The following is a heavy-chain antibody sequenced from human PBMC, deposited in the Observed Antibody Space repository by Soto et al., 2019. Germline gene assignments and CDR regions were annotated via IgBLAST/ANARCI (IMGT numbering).Heavy chain of an antibody. V-gene: IGHV1-18*04. CDR1: GYTFSDYG. D-gene: IGHD5-12*01. CDR3: ARDRLRLPLDY. CDR2: ISGYDGYT. J-gene: IGHJ4*02. Sequence: QIQLVQSGDEVKKPGASVKVSCKTSGYTFSDYGVNWVRLAPGQGLEWMGWISGYDGYTQYVQKFQGRVTMTTDTSTSTAYMELRSLRSDDTAVYYCARDRLRLPLDYWGQGTLVTVSS.